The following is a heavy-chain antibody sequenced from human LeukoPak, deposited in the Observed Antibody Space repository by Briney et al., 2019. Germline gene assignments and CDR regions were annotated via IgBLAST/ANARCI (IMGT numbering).Heavy chain of an antibody. CDR2: ISAYNGNT. D-gene: IGHD3-10*01. CDR3: ASSYGSGSKYTFGS. J-gene: IGHJ4*02. V-gene: IGHV1-18*01. CDR1: GYTFTSYG. Sequence: GASVKVSCKASGYTFTSYGISWVRQAPGQGLEWMGWISAYNGNTYYAPEFQGRVSLTTDTSTSTSYMERRTLRSDDTAVYYCASSYGSGSKYTFGSWGQGTLVTVSS.